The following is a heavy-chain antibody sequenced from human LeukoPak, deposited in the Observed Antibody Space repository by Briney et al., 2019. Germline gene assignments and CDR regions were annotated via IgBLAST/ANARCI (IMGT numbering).Heavy chain of an antibody. CDR2: ISYDGSNK. J-gene: IGHJ1*01. CDR1: GFTFSSYA. V-gene: IGHV3-30-3*02. Sequence: GGSLRLSCAASGFTFSSYAMHWVRQAPGKGLEWVAVISYDGSNKYYADSVKGRFTISRDNAKNTLYLQMNSLRAEDTAVYYCAKQSAYDSSGYYRWGQGTLVTVSS. D-gene: IGHD3-22*01. CDR3: AKQSAYDSSGYYR.